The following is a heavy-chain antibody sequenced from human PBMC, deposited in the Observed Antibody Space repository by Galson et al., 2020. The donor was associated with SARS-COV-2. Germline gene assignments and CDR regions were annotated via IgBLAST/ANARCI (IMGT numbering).Heavy chain of an antibody. V-gene: IGHV1-46*01. CDR3: ARELATNYFDY. CDR2: INPSAGST. CDR1: GYTFTSYY. Sequence: ASVKVSCKVSGYTFTSYYLHWVRQAPGQGLERMGVINPSAGSTTYAEKFQGRVTMTTDTSTSTLYLELSGLTSEDTAIYYCARELATNYFDYWGRGTLVTVSS. J-gene: IGHJ4*02.